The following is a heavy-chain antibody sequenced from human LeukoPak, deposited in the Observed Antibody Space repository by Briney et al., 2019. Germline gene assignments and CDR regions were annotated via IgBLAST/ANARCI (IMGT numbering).Heavy chain of an antibody. CDR1: GYTFTSYG. CDR3: ARVNYCSGGSCRYYYGMDV. D-gene: IGHD2-15*01. Sequence: ASVKVSGKASGYTFTSYGISWVRQAPGQGLEWMGWISAYNGNTNYAQKLQGRVTMTTDTSTSTAYMELRSLRSDDTAVYYCARVNYCSGGSCRYYYGMDVWGQGTTVTVSS. CDR2: ISAYNGNT. V-gene: IGHV1-18*01. J-gene: IGHJ6*02.